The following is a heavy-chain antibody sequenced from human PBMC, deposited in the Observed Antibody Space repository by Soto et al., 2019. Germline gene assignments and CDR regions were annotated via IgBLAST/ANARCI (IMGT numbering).Heavy chain of an antibody. V-gene: IGHV1-46*01. CDR3: ARDLNYDGNLADWFDP. D-gene: IGHD5-12*01. J-gene: IGHJ5*02. Sequence: ASVKVSCKASGYTFTSYYMHWVRQAPGQGLEWMGIINPSGGSTSYAQKFQGRVTMTRDTSTSTVYMELSSLRSEDTAVYYCARDLNYDGNLADWFDPWGQGTLVTVSS. CDR2: INPSGGST. CDR1: GYTFTSYY.